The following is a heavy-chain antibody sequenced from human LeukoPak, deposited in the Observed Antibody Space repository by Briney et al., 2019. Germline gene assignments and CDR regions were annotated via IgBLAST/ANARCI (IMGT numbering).Heavy chain of an antibody. V-gene: IGHV4-4*07. CDR3: ARVVYSGYFDY. CDR2: ISTSGSP. J-gene: IGHJ4*02. Sequence: PSEALSLTCTVSGGSISTYYWNWIRQPAGKGLEWIGRISTSGSPDYNPSLKSRVTVSLNTSKRQFSLKLSSVTAADTAVYYCARVVYSGYFDYWGQGTLVTVSS. D-gene: IGHD5-12*01. CDR1: GGSISTYY.